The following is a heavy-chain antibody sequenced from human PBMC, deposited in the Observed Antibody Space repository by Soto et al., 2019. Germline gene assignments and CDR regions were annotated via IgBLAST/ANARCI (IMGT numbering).Heavy chain of an antibody. CDR2: ISYDGSNK. CDR3: AKDCEYSREFYYGMDV. D-gene: IGHD6-6*01. Sequence: GGSLRLSCAASGFTFSSYGMHWVRQAPGKGLEWVAVISYDGSNKYYADSVKGRFTISRDNSKNTLYLQMNSLRAEDTAVYYCAKDCEYSREFYYGMDVWGQGTTVTVSS. J-gene: IGHJ6*02. CDR1: GFTFSSYG. V-gene: IGHV3-30*18.